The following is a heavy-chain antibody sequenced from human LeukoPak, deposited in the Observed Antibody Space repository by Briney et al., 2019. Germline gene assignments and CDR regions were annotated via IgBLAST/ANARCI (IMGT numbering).Heavy chain of an antibody. CDR1: GGSISSGGYS. D-gene: IGHD6-13*01. J-gene: IGHJ4*02. CDR3: ARDRLAAAGRLFDY. V-gene: IGHV4-30-2*01. Sequence: SQTLSLTCAVSGGSISSGGYSWSWIRQPPGKGLEWIGYIYHSGSTYYNPSLKSRVTISVDRSKNQFSLKLSSVTAADTAVYYCARDRLAAAGRLFDYWGQGTLVTVSS. CDR2: IYHSGST.